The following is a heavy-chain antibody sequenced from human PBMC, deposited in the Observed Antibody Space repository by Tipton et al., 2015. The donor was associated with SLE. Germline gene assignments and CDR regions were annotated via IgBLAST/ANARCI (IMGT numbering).Heavy chain of an antibody. CDR2: IYTTGST. CDR3: AREWRGSAFDI. Sequence: TLSLTCTVSGGSISLYYWSWVRQPAGKGLEWIGHIYTTGSTNYNPSLKSRVTISVDTSKNQFSLKLTSMTAADTAVYFCAREWRGSAFDIWGQGAVVTVSS. D-gene: IGHD3-10*01. V-gene: IGHV4-4*07. J-gene: IGHJ3*02. CDR1: GGSISLYY.